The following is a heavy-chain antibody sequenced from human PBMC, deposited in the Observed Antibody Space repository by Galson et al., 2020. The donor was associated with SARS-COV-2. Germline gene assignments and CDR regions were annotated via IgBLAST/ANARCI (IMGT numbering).Heavy chain of an antibody. J-gene: IGHJ4*02. CDR3: ARDYDVLTGYPRHFCDY. CDR1: GFTFSSHA. V-gene: IGHV3-30*03. CDR2: ISNDGRNE. D-gene: IGHD3-9*01. Sequence: GESLKISCAASGFTFSSHAMHWVRQAPGKGLEWVAVISNDGRNEYYADSVKGRFTISRDRSKNTLYLEMKSLRPEDTAVYYCARDYDVLTGYPRHFCDYWGQGTLVTVSS.